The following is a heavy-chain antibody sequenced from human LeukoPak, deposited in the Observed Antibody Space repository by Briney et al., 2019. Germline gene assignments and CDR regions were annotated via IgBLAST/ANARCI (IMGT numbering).Heavy chain of an antibody. CDR3: ARGPEDIVVVPDPNDAFDI. CDR2: IIPILGIA. D-gene: IGHD2-2*01. J-gene: IGHJ3*02. CDR1: GGTFSSYA. V-gene: IGHV1-69*04. Sequence: SVKVSCKASGGTFSSYAISWVRQAPGQGLEWMGRIIPILGIANYAQKFQGRVTITADKSTSTAYMELSSLRSEDTAVYYCARGPEDIVVVPDPNDAFDIWGQGTMVTVSS.